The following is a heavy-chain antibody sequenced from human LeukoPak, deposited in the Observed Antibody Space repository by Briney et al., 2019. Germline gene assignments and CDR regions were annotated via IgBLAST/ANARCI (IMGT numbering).Heavy chain of an antibody. J-gene: IGHJ4*02. V-gene: IGHV3-48*03. CDR2: IDSSGSTI. CDR3: ARGEYTYVYFDY. CDR1: GFTFTIFG. D-gene: IGHD5-18*01. Sequence: GGSLRLSCAASGFTFTIFGLNWVRQAPGKGPEWVSYIDSSGSTIYYADSVKGRFTISRDNAKNSLYLQMNSLRAEDTAVYYYARGEYTYVYFDYWGQGTLVTVSS.